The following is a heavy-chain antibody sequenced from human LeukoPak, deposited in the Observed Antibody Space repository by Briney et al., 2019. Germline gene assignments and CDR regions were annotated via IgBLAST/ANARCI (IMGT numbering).Heavy chain of an antibody. Sequence: PSETLSLTCAVYGGSFSGYYWSWIRQPPGKGLEWIGYIYYSGSTYYNPSLESRVTISVDTSKNQFSLKLSSVTAADTAVYYCARGTAMARGNWFDPWGQGTLVTVSS. CDR3: ARGTAMARGNWFDP. CDR2: IYYSGST. V-gene: IGHV4-30-4*01. CDR1: GGSFSGYY. D-gene: IGHD5-18*01. J-gene: IGHJ5*02.